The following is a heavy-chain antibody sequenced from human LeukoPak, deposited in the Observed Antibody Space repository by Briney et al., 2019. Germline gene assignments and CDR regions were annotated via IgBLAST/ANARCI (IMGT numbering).Heavy chain of an antibody. CDR3: ARGPWSGAMVVSELMDV. CDR1: GGSISSYY. CDR2: IYYSGST. V-gene: IGHV4-59*01. J-gene: IGHJ6*03. Sequence: SETLSLTCTVSGGSISSYYWSWIRQPPGKGLEWIGYIYYSGSTNYNPSLKSRVTISVDTSKNQFSLKLSSVTAADTAVYYCARGPWSGAMVVSELMDVWGKGTTVTVSS. D-gene: IGHD5-18*01.